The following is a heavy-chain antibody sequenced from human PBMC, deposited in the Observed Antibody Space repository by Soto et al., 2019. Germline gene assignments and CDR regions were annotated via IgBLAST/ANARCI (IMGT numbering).Heavy chain of an antibody. V-gene: IGHV4-34*01. D-gene: IGHD6-13*01. J-gene: IGHJ6*02. CDR2: INHSGST. CDR1: GGSFSGYY. CDR3: ARGYSSSWYYYYYGMDV. Sequence: SETLSLTCAVYGGSFSGYYWSWIRQPPGKGLEWIGEINHSGSTNYNPSLKSRVTISVDTSENQFSLKLSSVTAADTAVYYCARGYSSSWYYYYYGMDVWGQGTTVTVSS.